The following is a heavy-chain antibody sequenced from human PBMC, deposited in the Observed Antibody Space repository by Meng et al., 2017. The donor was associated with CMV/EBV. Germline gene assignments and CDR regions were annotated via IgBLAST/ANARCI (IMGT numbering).Heavy chain of an antibody. J-gene: IGHJ6*02. D-gene: IGHD6-6*01. CDR3: ASDNLYSSSPYYGMDV. V-gene: IGHV3-7*03. CDR2: IKQDGSEK. Sequence: GESLKISCAASGFTFSSYWMSWVRQAPGKGLEWVANIKQDGSEKYYVDSVKGRFTISRDNAKNSLYLQMNSLRAEDTAVYYCASDNLYSSSPYYGMDVWGQGTTVTVSS. CDR1: GFTFSSYW.